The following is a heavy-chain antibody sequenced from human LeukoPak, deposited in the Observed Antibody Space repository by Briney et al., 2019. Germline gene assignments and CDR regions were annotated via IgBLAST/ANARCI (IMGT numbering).Heavy chain of an antibody. J-gene: IGHJ4*02. D-gene: IGHD3-3*01. Sequence: ASVKVSCKASGYTFTSYDINWVRQATGQGLEWMGWMNPNSGNTGYAQKFQGRVTITRNTSISTAYMELSSLRSEDTAVYYCARDKDYDFWSGYRFEYWGQGTLVTVSS. CDR3: ARDKDYDFWSGYRFEY. CDR1: GYTFTSYD. V-gene: IGHV1-8*03. CDR2: MNPNSGNT.